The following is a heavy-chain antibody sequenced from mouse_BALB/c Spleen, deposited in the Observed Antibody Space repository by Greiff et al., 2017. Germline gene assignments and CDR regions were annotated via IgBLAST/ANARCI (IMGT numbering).Heavy chain of an antibody. D-gene: IGHD1-1*02. CDR3: ARDHSGAWFAD. CDR1: GFTFSDYY. Sequence: EVKVVESGGGLVKPGGSLKLSCAASGFTFSDYYMYWVRQTPEKRLEWVATISDGGSYTYYPDSVKGRFTISSDNAKNNLYLQMSSLKSEDTALDYCARDHSGAWFADWGQGTLVTVSA. V-gene: IGHV5-4*02. CDR2: ISDGGSYT. J-gene: IGHJ3*01.